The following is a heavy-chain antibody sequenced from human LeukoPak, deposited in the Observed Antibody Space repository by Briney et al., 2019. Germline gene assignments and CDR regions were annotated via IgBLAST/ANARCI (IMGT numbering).Heavy chain of an antibody. V-gene: IGHV1-18*01. J-gene: IGHJ4*02. D-gene: IGHD6-13*01. CDR2: ISAYNGNT. CDR3: ARVGAAAGQNTPDY. Sequence: GASVKVSCKASGYTFTSYVISWVRQAPGQGLEWMGWISAYNGNTNYAQKLHGRVTMTTDTSTSTAYMELRSLRSDDTAVYYCARVGAAAGQNTPDYWGQGTLVTVSS. CDR1: GYTFTSYV.